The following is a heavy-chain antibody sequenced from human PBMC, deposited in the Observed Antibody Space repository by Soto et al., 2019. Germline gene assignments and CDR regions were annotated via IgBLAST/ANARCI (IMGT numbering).Heavy chain of an antibody. V-gene: IGHV4-34*01. CDR1: GGSFSGYY. CDR3: ARAITMIRRVNWLDP. CDR2: INHSGST. D-gene: IGHD3-10*01. Sequence: SETLSLTCAVYGGSFSGYYWSWIRQPPGKGLEWIGEINHSGSTNYNPSLKSRVTISVDTSKNQFSLKLSSVTAADTAVYYCARAITMIRRVNWLDPWGQGTLVTVSS. J-gene: IGHJ5*02.